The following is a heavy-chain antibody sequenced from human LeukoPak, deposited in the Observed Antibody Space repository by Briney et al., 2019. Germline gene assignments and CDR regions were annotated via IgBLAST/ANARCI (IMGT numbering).Heavy chain of an antibody. CDR2: IIPILGIA. Sequence: SVKVSCKASGGTFSSYAISWVRQAPGQGLEWMGRIIPILGIANYAQKFQGRVTITADKSTSTAYMELSSLRSEDTAVYYCAREERDIVVVAAATGLYNWFDPWGQGTLVTVSS. J-gene: IGHJ5*02. CDR1: GGTFSSYA. V-gene: IGHV1-69*04. D-gene: IGHD2-15*01. CDR3: AREERDIVVVAAATGLYNWFDP.